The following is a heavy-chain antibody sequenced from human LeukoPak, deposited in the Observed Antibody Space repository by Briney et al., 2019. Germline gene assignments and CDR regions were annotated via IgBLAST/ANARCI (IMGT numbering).Heavy chain of an antibody. CDR2: INHSGST. CDR1: GGSFSGYY. D-gene: IGHD3-22*01. Sequence: SETLSLTCAVYGGSFSGYYWSWIRQPPGKGLEWIGEINHSGSTNYNSSLKSRVTISVDTSKNQFSLKLSSVTAADTAVYYCARGSDGLFDYWGQGTLVTVSS. J-gene: IGHJ4*02. CDR3: ARGSDGLFDY. V-gene: IGHV4-34*01.